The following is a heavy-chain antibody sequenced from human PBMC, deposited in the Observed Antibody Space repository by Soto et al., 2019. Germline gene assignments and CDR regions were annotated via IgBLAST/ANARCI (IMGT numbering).Heavy chain of an antibody. V-gene: IGHV4-34*01. D-gene: IGHD3-10*01. CDR2: INHSGST. CDR3: ARGFGDGWFDP. CDR1: GGSFSGYY. Sequence: QVQLQQWGAGLLKPSETLSLTCAVYGGSFSGYYWSWIRQPPGKGLEWIGEINHSGSTNYNPSLKSRVTISVDTSKHQFSLKLSSVTAADTAVYYCARGFGDGWFDPWGQGTLVTVSS. J-gene: IGHJ5*02.